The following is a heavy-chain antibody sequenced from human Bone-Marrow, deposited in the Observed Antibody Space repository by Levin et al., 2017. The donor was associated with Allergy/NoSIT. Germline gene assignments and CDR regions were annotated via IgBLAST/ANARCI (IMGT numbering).Heavy chain of an antibody. D-gene: IGHD3-22*01. CDR3: ARGGYYDSTCYFHTDY. Sequence: GESLKISGAASGFIFSTYTIHWIRQAPGKGLEWVAVISYDGINKYYADSVKGRFAISRDNSKSTLYLQMNSLRAEDAAVYYCARGGYYDSTCYFHTDYWGQGTMVTVSS. V-gene: IGHV3-30*09. CDR1: GFIFSTYT. J-gene: IGHJ4*02. CDR2: ISYDGINK.